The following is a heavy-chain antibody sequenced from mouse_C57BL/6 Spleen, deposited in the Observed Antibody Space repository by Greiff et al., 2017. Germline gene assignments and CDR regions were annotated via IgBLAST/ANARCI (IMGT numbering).Heavy chain of an antibody. CDR2: ISSGGSYT. J-gene: IGHJ4*01. V-gene: IGHV5-6*02. Sequence: DVMLVESGGDLVKPGGSLKLSCAASGFTFSSYGMSWVRQTPDKRLEWVATISSGGSYTYYPDSVKGRFTISRDNAKNTLYLQMSSLKSEDTAMYYCSRRQLLRSDYYAMDYWGQGTSVTVSS. D-gene: IGHD1-1*01. CDR1: GFTFSSYG. CDR3: SRRQLLRSDYYAMDY.